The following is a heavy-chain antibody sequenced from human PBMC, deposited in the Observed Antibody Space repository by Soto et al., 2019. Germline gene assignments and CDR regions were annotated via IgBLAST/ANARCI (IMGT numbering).Heavy chain of an antibody. J-gene: IGHJ6*02. Sequence: ETLSLTCTVSGASVNSGNYYWSWIRQPPGKGLEWIGYIYYSGSTNYNPSLKSRVTISLDTSKNQFSLNLSSVTAADTAVYFCARDRAAAIGYYYYYGMDVWGQGTTVTVSS. CDR2: IYYSGST. V-gene: IGHV4-61*01. CDR3: ARDRAAAIGYYYYYGMDV. D-gene: IGHD2-2*01. CDR1: GASVNSGNYY.